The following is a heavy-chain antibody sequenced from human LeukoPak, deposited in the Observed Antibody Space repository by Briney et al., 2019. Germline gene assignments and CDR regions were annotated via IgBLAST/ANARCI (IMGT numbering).Heavy chain of an antibody. CDR3: AIDPPRYYDILTGYFNYFDY. CDR1: GYTFTSYG. J-gene: IGHJ4*02. V-gene: IGHV1-18*01. CDR2: ISAYNGNT. D-gene: IGHD3-9*01. Sequence: ASVKVSCKASGYTFTSYGISWVRQAPGQGLEWMGWISAYNGNTNYAQKLQGRVTMTTDTSTSTAYMELRSLRSDDTAVYYCAIDPPRYYDILTGYFNYFDYWGQGTLVTVSS.